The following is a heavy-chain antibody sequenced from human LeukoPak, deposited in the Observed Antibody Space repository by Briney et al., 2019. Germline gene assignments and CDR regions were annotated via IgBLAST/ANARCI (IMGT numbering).Heavy chain of an antibody. J-gene: IGHJ5*02. Sequence: GASVTVSFTSSGGTFTIYTISWVRQAPGQGLEWMGGIIPIFGTTNYAQKLQGRVTMTTDTSTSTAYMELRSLRSDDTAVYYCARALLANWFDPWGQGTLVTVSS. D-gene: IGHD3-3*02. V-gene: IGHV1-69*05. CDR2: IIPIFGTT. CDR3: ARALLANWFDP. CDR1: GGTFTIYT.